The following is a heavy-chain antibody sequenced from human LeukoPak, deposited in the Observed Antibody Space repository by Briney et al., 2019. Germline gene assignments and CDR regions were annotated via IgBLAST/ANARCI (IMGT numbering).Heavy chain of an antibody. CDR2: ISYDGSNR. V-gene: IGHV3-30-3*01. J-gene: IGHJ5*02. D-gene: IGHD3-3*01. Sequence: PGRSLRLSCVASGFTFSSYAVHWVRQAPGKGLEWVAVISYDGSNRYYADSVKGRFTISRDNSKNPVYLQMNSLRAEDTAVYYCARDYDSNWFDPWGQGTLVTVSS. CDR1: GFTFSSYA. CDR3: ARDYDSNWFDP.